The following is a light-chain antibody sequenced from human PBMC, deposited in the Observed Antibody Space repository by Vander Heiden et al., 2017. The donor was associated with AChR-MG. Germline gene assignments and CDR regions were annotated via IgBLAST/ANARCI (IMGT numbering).Light chain of an antibody. J-gene: IGKJ1*01. V-gene: IGKV1-5*01. Sequence: DIQMTQSPSTLSASVGDRVTITCRASQRINSWVAWFQQKPGKAHRLLIYDASCLESGVPSRFSGSGAGTEFTLTISSLQPDYFATYYCQQKNSYSHTFGQGTKVEIK. CDR2: DAS. CDR3: QQKNSYSHT. CDR1: QRINSW.